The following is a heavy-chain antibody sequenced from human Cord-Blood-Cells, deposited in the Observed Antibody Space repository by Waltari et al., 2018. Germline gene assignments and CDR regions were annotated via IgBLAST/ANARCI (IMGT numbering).Heavy chain of an antibody. Sequence: EVQLLESGGGLVQPGGSLRLSCAASGFTFSSYAMSWVRQAPGKGLEWVSGISGSGGSTYYADSVKGRFTISRDNSKNTLYLQMNSLRAEDTAVYYCAKGHTYYDILTGYYFDYWGQGTLVTVSS. CDR3: AKGHTYYDILTGYYFDY. D-gene: IGHD3-9*01. CDR1: GFTFSSYA. J-gene: IGHJ4*02. CDR2: ISGSGGST. V-gene: IGHV3-23*01.